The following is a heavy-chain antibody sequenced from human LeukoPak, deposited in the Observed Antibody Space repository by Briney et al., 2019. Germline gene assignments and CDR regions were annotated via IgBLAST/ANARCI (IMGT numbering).Heavy chain of an antibody. CDR2: IYYSGST. V-gene: IGHV4-31*03. CDR1: GGSISSGGYY. Sequence: PSQTLSLTCTVSGGSISSGGYYWSWIRQHPGKGLEWIGYIYYSGSTYYNPSLKSRVTISVDTSKNQFSLKLSSVTAADTAVYYCARESSPPFGEMDYWGQGTLVTVSS. CDR3: ARESSPPFGEMDY. J-gene: IGHJ4*02. D-gene: IGHD3-10*01.